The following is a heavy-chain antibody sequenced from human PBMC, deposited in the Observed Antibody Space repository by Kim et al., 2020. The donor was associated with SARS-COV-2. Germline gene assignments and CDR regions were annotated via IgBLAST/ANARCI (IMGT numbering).Heavy chain of an antibody. Sequence: SETLSLTCTVSGGSISSSSYYWGWIRQPPGKGLEWIGSIYYSGSTYYNPSLKSRVTISVDTSKNQFSLKLSSVTAAHTAVYYCARATTSGDIWYWGQGTLVTVSS. D-gene: IGHD3-10*01. V-gene: IGHV4-39*07. J-gene: IGHJ4*02. CDR3: ARATTSGDIWY. CDR1: GGSISSSSYY. CDR2: IYYSGST.